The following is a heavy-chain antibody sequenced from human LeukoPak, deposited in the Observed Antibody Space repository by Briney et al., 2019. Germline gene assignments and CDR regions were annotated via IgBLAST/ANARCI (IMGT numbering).Heavy chain of an antibody. CDR3: ARGTYYYDSSGYSHFAFDI. CDR1: GFTFSSYE. Sequence: GGSLRLSCAASGFTFSSYEMNWVRQAPGKGLEWVSYISSSGSTTYYADSVKGRFTISRDNAKNSLYLQMNSLRAEDMAVYYCARGTYYYDSSGYSHFAFDIWGQGTMVTVSS. J-gene: IGHJ3*02. D-gene: IGHD3-22*01. CDR2: ISSSGSTT. V-gene: IGHV3-48*03.